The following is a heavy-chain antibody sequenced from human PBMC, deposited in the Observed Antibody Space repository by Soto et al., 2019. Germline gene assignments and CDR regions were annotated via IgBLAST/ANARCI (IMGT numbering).Heavy chain of an antibody. Sequence: GASVKASCKASGYSFTDYHIHWVRQAPGQGLEWLGRINPKSGGTSTAQKFQGWVTMTRDRSISTVYMELTRLRPDDTAVYFCARGHSTDCSNGVCSFFYNHEMDVWGQGTTVTVSS. CDR1: GYSFTDYH. CDR2: INPKSGGT. CDR3: ARGHSTDCSNGVCSFFYNHEMDV. J-gene: IGHJ6*02. D-gene: IGHD2-8*01. V-gene: IGHV1-2*04.